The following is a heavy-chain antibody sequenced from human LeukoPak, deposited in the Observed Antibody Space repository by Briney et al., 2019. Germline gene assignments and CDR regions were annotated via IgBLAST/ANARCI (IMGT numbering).Heavy chain of an antibody. CDR2: INPNSGGT. Sequence: GSVTVSCTASGYTFTGYYMHWVRHAPGQGLEWMGWINPNSGGTNYAQTFQGRVTMTRDTSISTAYMELSRLRSDDTAVYYCARDVGDGMDVWGQGTTVTVSS. J-gene: IGHJ6*02. CDR3: ARDVGDGMDV. V-gene: IGHV1-2*02. CDR1: GYTFTGYY. D-gene: IGHD1-26*01.